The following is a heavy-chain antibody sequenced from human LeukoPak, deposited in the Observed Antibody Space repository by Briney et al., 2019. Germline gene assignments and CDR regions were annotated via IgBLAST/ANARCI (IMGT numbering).Heavy chain of an antibody. Sequence: GGSLRLSCAASGFTFSSYAMHWVRQAPGKGLEWVAVISYDGSNKYYADSVKGRFTISRDNAKNSLYLQMNSLRAEDTAVYYCAGHYDFWSGYYTEDYWGQGTLVTVSS. J-gene: IGHJ4*02. D-gene: IGHD3-3*01. CDR3: AGHYDFWSGYYTEDY. CDR1: GFTFSSYA. V-gene: IGHV3-30-3*01. CDR2: ISYDGSNK.